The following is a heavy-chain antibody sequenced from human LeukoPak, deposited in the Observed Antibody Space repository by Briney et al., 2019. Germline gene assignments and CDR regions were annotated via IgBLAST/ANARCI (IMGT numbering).Heavy chain of an antibody. CDR2: IIPIFGTA. CDR1: GYTFTSYY. Sequence: SVKVSCKASGYTFTSYYMHWVRQAPGQGLEWMGGIIPIFGTANYAQKFQGRVTITADESTSTAYMELSSLRSEDTAVYYCARSHYYYDSSGYYYAESHDYWGQGTLVTVSS. J-gene: IGHJ4*02. D-gene: IGHD3-22*01. CDR3: ARSHYYYDSSGYYYAESHDY. V-gene: IGHV1-69*13.